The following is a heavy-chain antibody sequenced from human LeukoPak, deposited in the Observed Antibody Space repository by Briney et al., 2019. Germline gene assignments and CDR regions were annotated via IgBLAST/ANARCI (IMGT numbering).Heavy chain of an antibody. V-gene: IGHV1-18*01. CDR2: ISAYNGNT. CDR3: ARDEHPNTPQGGYFDY. CDR1: GYTFTSYG. Sequence: ASVKVSCKASGYTFTSYGISWVRQAPGQGLEWMGWISAYNGNTNYAQKLQGRVTMTTDTSTSTAYMELRSLRSDDTAVYYCARDEHPNTPQGGYFDYWGQGTLVTVSS. J-gene: IGHJ4*02. D-gene: IGHD1/OR15-1a*01.